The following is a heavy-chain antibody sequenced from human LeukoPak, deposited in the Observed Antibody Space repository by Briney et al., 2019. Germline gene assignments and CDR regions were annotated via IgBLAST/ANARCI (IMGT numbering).Heavy chain of an antibody. J-gene: IGHJ4*02. CDR1: GFTFSSYS. Sequence: GGSLRLSCAASGFTFSSYSMNWVRQAPGKGLEWVSFISSSSTIYYADSVKGRFTISRDNAKNSLYLRMNSLRDEDSAVYYCARDRYGGNSDFWGQGTLVTVSS. CDR3: ARDRYGGNSDF. D-gene: IGHD4-23*01. V-gene: IGHV3-48*02. CDR2: ISSSSTI.